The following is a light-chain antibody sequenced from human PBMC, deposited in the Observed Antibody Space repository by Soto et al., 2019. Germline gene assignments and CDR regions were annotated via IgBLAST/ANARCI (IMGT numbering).Light chain of an antibody. Sequence: EVVLTQSPGTLSLSPGERATLSCRASQSVSSNYLAWYQQRPGQAPRLLIYGASSRATGIPDRFSGSGSETDFTLTISRLEPEDSAVYYCQQYGNSPLTFGPGTKVELK. CDR1: QSVSSNY. CDR2: GAS. CDR3: QQYGNSPLT. J-gene: IGKJ3*01. V-gene: IGKV3-20*01.